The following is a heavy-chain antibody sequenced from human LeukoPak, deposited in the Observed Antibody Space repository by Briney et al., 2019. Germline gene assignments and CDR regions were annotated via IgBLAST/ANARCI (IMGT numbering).Heavy chain of an antibody. D-gene: IGHD3-3*01. V-gene: IGHV3-48*01. CDR2: ISDDSYNI. CDR1: GFTFSSHS. J-gene: IGHJ4*02. Sequence: GGSLRLSCAASGFTFSSHSTSWVRQAPGRGLEWISFISDDSYNIDYADSVRGRFTVSRDNAKNSLYLQMNSLRAEDTAVYYCARHTRASQYYFDYWGQGTLVTVSS. CDR3: ARHTRASQYYFDY.